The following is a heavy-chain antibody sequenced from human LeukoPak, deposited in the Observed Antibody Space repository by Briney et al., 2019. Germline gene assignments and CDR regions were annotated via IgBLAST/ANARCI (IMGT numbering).Heavy chain of an antibody. J-gene: IGHJ6*02. CDR3: SLARSEYHYGMDV. CDR2: TYYRSKWYY. V-gene: IGHV6-1*01. CDR1: GASVSSISVA. Sequence: SQTLSLTSAISGASVSSISVAWNWIRQSPSRGLEWLGRTYYRSKWYYEYAVSVKSRINISPDTSKNQFSLQLTSVTPEDTAVYYCSLARSEYHYGMDVWGQGTTVTVSS.